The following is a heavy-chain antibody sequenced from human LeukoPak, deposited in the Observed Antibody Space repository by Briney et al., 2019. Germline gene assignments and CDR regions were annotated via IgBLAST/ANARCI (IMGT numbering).Heavy chain of an antibody. J-gene: IGHJ4*02. Sequence: ASVKVSCKASGYTFTSYGISWVRQAPGQGLEWMGWISAYNGNTNYAQKLQGRVTMTTDTSTSTAYMELRSLRSDDTAMYYCATYSSGWYGGGHYFNYWGQGALVTVSS. CDR3: ATYSSGWYGGGHYFNY. V-gene: IGHV1-18*01. CDR2: ISAYNGNT. D-gene: IGHD6-19*01. CDR1: GYTFTSYG.